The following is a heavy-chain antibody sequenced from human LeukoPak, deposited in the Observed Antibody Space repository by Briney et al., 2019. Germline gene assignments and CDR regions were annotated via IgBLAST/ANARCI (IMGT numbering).Heavy chain of an antibody. J-gene: IGHJ3*02. CDR1: GGTFSSYT. Sequence: ASVKVSCKASGGTFSSYTISWVRQAPGQGLEWMGRIIPILGIANYAQKFQGRVTITADKSTSTAYMELSSLRSEDTAVHYCARAASGYGFHDAFDIWGQGTMVTVSS. V-gene: IGHV1-69*02. CDR2: IIPILGIA. D-gene: IGHD5-18*01. CDR3: ARAASGYGFHDAFDI.